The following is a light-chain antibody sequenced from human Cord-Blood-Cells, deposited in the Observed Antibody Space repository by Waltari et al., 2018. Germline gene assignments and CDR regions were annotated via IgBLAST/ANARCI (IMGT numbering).Light chain of an antibody. CDR1: SSDVGGYNY. CDR2: EVS. Sequence: QSALTQPASVSGSPGQSITISCPGTSSDVGGYNYVSWYQQHPGKAPKLMIYEVSNRPSGVSNRFSGCKSGNTASLTISGLQAEDEADYYCSSYTSSSTLVFGTGTKVTVL. J-gene: IGLJ1*01. CDR3: SSYTSSSTLV. V-gene: IGLV2-14*01.